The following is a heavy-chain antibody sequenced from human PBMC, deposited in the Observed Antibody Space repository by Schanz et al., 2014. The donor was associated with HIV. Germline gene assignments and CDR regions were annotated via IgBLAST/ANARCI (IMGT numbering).Heavy chain of an antibody. CDR1: GVPFNNYA. D-gene: IGHD1-26*01. CDR3: ARRGLVGATLYYYYYGMDV. J-gene: IGHJ6*02. Sequence: QVQLVQSGAEVKKPGSSVRVSCKTFGVPFNNYAISWVRQAPGQGLEWMGWMNPNSGNTGFAQKFQGRVTMTRDTSISTAYMELSSLRSEDTAVYYCARRGLVGATLYYYYYGMDVWGQGTTVTVSS. CDR2: MNPNSGNT. V-gene: IGHV1-8*01.